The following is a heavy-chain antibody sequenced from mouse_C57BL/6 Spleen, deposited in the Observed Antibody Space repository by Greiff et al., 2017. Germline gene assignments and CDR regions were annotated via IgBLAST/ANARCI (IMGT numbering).Heavy chain of an antibody. CDR2: ISYDGSN. V-gene: IGHV3-6*01. J-gene: IGHJ2*01. CDR3: ARESYGYPDY. D-gene: IGHD2-2*01. CDR1: GYSITSGYY. Sequence: DVQLQESGPGLVKPSQSLSLTCSVTGYSITSGYYWNWIRQFPGNKLEWMGYISYDGSNNYNPSLKNRISITRDTSKNQFFLKLNSVTTEDTATYYCARESYGYPDYWGQGTTLTVSS.